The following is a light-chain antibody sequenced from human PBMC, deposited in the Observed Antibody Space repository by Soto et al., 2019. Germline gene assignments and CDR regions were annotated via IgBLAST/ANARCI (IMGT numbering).Light chain of an antibody. Sequence: EIVLTQSPGTLSLSAGERVTLSCRASQSVSSNFLAWYQQKPGQAPRLLMYGASNRAAGIPDRFSGSGSGTDFTLTISRLAPEDFAVYYCHQYSSSPRTFGQGTKVDIK. CDR3: HQYSSSPRT. CDR1: QSVSSNF. CDR2: GAS. V-gene: IGKV3-20*01. J-gene: IGKJ1*01.